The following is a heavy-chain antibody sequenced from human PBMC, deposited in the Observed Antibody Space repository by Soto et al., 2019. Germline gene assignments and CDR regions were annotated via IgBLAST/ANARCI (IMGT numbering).Heavy chain of an antibody. CDR1: GFTFSSYW. Sequence: GGSLRLSCAASGFTFSSYWMSWVRQAPGKGLEWVANIKQDGSEKYYVDSVKGRFTISRDNAKNSLYLQMNSLRAEDTAVYYCARDPSQPEYYYYYYMDVWGKGTTVTVSS. D-gene: IGHD2-2*01. J-gene: IGHJ6*03. V-gene: IGHV3-7*01. CDR2: IKQDGSEK. CDR3: ARDPSQPEYYYYYYMDV.